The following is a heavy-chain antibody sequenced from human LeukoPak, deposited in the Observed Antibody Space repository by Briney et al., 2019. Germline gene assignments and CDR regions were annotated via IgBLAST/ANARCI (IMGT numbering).Heavy chain of an antibody. V-gene: IGHV4-59*01. CDR2: IYYSGST. CDR1: GGSFSGYY. Sequence: SETLSLTCAVYGGSFSGYYWSWIRQPPGKGLEWIGYIYYSGSTNYNPSLKSRVTISVDTSKNQFSLKLSSVTAADTAVYYCARDRLAGAFDIWGQGTMVTVSS. D-gene: IGHD6-25*01. J-gene: IGHJ3*02. CDR3: ARDRLAGAFDI.